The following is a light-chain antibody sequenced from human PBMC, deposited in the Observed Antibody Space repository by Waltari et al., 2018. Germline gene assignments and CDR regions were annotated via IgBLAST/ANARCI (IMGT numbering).Light chain of an antibody. CDR3: QAWDSTVV. J-gene: IGLJ2*01. Sequence: SYELTQPPSVSVSPGQTASLTCSGDKVGDKYACWFQQKPGQSPVLVIYQDTKRPSGIPERFSGSNSGNTATLTISGTQPMDEADYYCQAWDSTVVFGGGTKLTVL. CDR2: QDT. CDR1: KVGDKY. V-gene: IGLV3-1*01.